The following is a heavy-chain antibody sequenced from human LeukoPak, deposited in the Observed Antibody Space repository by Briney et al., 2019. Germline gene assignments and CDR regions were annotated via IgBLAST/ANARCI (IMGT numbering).Heavy chain of an antibody. D-gene: IGHD4-17*01. V-gene: IGHV4-30-2*01. CDR1: GGPISSGGYS. J-gene: IGHJ3*02. Sequence: SQTLSLTCAVSGGPISSGGYSWSWIRKPPGRGLEWIGYIYHSGSTHYNPSLKSRVTISVDRSKNQFSLKLSSVTAADTAVYYCARGGYGDDAFDIWGQGTMVTVSS. CDR3: ARGGYGDDAFDI. CDR2: IYHSGST.